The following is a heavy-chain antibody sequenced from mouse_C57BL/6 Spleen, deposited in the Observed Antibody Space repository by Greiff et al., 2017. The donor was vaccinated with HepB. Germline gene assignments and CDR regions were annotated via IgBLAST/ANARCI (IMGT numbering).Heavy chain of an antibody. J-gene: IGHJ3*01. V-gene: IGHV1-55*01. CDR1: GYTFTSYW. Sequence: VQLQQPGAELVKPGASVKMSCKASGYTFTSYWITWVKQRPGQGLEWIGDIYPGSGSTNYNEKFKSKATLTVDTSSSTAYMQLSSLTSEDSAVYYCASGHYGSSPAWFAYWGQGTLVTVSA. D-gene: IGHD1-1*01. CDR2: IYPGSGST. CDR3: ASGHYGSSPAWFAY.